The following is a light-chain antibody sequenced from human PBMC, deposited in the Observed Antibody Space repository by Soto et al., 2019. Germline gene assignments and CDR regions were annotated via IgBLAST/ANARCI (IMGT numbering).Light chain of an antibody. CDR1: SSDVGSYNL. CDR2: EVS. CDR3: CSYAGSSTYV. V-gene: IGLV2-23*02. Sequence: SVRTQPASVSGSPGQSITISSTGTSSDVGSYNLVSWYQQHPGKAPKLMIYEVSKRPSGVSNRFSGSKSGNTASLTISGLQAEDEADYYCCSYAGSSTYVFGTGTKVTVL. J-gene: IGLJ1*01.